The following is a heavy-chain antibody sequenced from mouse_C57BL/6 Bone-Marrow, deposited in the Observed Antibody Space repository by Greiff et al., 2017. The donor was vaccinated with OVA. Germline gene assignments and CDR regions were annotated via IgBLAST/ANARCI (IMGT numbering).Heavy chain of an antibody. J-gene: IGHJ4*01. D-gene: IGHD3-2*02. CDR1: GFTFSDFY. Sequence: EVNVVESGGGLVQSGRSLRLSCATSGFTFSDFYMDWVRQAPGQGLEWIAASRNKANDSTTKYSASVKGRFIVSSDTSQSILYLQMNALRADDTAIYYCARDDNSGYYAMDYWGQGTSVTVSS. CDR3: ARDDNSGYYAMDY. V-gene: IGHV7-1*01. CDR2: SRNKANDSTT.